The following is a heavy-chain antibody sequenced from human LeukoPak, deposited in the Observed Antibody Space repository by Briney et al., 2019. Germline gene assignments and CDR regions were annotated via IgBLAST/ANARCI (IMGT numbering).Heavy chain of an antibody. Sequence: ASVKVSCKASGYTFTSYGIRWVRQAPGQGLEWMGWISAYNGNTNYAQKLQGRVTMTTDTSTSTAYMELRSLRPDDTAVYYCARDIDIVVVPAATPNDYWGQGTLVTVSS. J-gene: IGHJ4*02. CDR2: ISAYNGNT. CDR3: ARDIDIVVVPAATPNDY. D-gene: IGHD2-2*01. V-gene: IGHV1-18*01. CDR1: GYTFTSYG.